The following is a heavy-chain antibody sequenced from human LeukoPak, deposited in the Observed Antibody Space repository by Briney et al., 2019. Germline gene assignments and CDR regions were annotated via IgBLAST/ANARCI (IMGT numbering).Heavy chain of an antibody. CDR2: TYYSGST. CDR3: ARSPLGTHYYYMDV. D-gene: IGHD7-27*01. V-gene: IGHV4-59*01. Sequence: SETLSLTCTVSGGSISTYYWSWIRQSPGKGLEWIGYTYYSGSTYYNPSLKSRVTISVDTSKNQFSLKLTSVTAVDTAVYYCARSPLGTHYYYMDVWGKGTTVTVSS. CDR1: GGSISTYY. J-gene: IGHJ6*03.